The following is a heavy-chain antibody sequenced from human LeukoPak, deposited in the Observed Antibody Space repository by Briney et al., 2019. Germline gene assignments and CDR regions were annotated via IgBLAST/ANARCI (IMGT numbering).Heavy chain of an antibody. CDR3: ARGVRDTVVVPAAPHFNWFDP. D-gene: IGHD2-2*01. V-gene: IGHV4-39*07. CDR1: GGSISSSSYY. Sequence: LETLSLTCTVSGGSISSSSYYWGWIRQPPGKGLEWIGSIYYSGSTNYNPSLKSRVTISVDTSKNQFSLKLSSVTAADTAVYYCARGVRDTVVVPAAPHFNWFDPWGQGTLVTVSS. CDR2: IYYSGST. J-gene: IGHJ5*02.